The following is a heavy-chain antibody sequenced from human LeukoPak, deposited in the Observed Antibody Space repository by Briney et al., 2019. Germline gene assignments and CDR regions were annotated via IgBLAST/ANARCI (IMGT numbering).Heavy chain of an antibody. Sequence: ASVKVSCKASGGTFSNYAISWVRQAPGQGPEWMGGIIPIFDTPNYAQKFQGRVTITADESTSTAYMELSSLRSEDTAVYYCATPGEDLLWVPENYWGQGTLVTVAS. CDR2: IIPIFDTP. J-gene: IGHJ4*02. CDR1: GGTFSNYA. CDR3: ATPGEDLLWVPENY. V-gene: IGHV1-69*13. D-gene: IGHD3-10*01.